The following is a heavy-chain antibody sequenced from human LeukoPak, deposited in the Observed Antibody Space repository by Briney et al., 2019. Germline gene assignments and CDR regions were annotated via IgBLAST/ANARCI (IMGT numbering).Heavy chain of an antibody. D-gene: IGHD1-1*01. J-gene: IGHJ4*02. CDR3: AKDFASTGNIDY. V-gene: IGHV3-33*06. CDR2: IWYDGSNK. CDR1: GFTFSSYE. Sequence: GGSLRLSCVASGFTFSSYEMNRVRQAPGKGLEWVAVIWYDGSNKYYADSVKGRFTISRDNSKNTLYLQMNSLRAEDTAVYYCAKDFASTGNIDYWGQGTLVTVSS.